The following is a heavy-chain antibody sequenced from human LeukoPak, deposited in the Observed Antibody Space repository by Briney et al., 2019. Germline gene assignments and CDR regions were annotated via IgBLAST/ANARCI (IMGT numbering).Heavy chain of an antibody. Sequence: PGGSLRLSCAASGFTFRTYAVSWVRQAPGKGLEWVSAISGSGGSTYYADSVKGRFTIFRDNSKNMLYLQMNTLRAEDTAVYYCAKEGGSGWYFFDYWGQGTLVTVSS. J-gene: IGHJ4*02. CDR3: AKEGGSGWYFFDY. D-gene: IGHD6-19*01. CDR1: GFTFRTYA. CDR2: ISGSGGST. V-gene: IGHV3-23*01.